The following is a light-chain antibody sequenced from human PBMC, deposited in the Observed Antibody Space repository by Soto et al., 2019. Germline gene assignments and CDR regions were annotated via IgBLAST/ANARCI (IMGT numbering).Light chain of an antibody. CDR1: SGHSSYI. V-gene: IGLV4-60*03. CDR3: ETWDSNTWV. Sequence: QLVLTQSSSASASLGSSVKLTCTLSSGHSSYIIAWHQQQRGKAPRYLMKLEGSGSYNKGSGVPDRFSGSSSGADRYLTISNLQSEDEADYYCETWDSNTWVFGGGTKLTVL. J-gene: IGLJ3*02. CDR2: LEGSGSY.